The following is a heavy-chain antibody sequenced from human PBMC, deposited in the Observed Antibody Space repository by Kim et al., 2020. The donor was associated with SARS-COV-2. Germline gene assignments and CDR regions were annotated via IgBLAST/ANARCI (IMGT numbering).Heavy chain of an antibody. CDR3: ARDMFRCGGDCSRYFDL. J-gene: IGHJ2*01. D-gene: IGHD2-21*02. V-gene: IGHV3-53*04. CDR2: IYSGGST. CDR1: GFTVSSNY. Sequence: GGSLRLSCASSGFTVSSNYMSWVRQAPGKGLEWVSVIYSGGSTYYADSVKGRFTISRHNSKNTLYLQMNSLRAEDTAVYYCARDMFRCGGDCSRYFDLWGRGTLVTVSS.